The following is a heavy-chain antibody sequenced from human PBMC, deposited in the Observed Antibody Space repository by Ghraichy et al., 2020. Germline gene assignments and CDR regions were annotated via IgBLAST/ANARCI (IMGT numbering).Heavy chain of an antibody. CDR2: IYYSGST. CDR3: AREQHSGWLYYFDY. V-gene: IGHV4-59*01. Sequence: SETLSLTCTVSGGSISSYYWSWIRQPPGKGLEWIGYIYYSGSTNYNPSLKSRVTISVDTSKNQFSLKLSSVTAADTAVYYCAREQHSGWLYYFDYWGQGTLVTVSS. D-gene: IGHD6-19*01. CDR1: GGSISSYY. J-gene: IGHJ4*02.